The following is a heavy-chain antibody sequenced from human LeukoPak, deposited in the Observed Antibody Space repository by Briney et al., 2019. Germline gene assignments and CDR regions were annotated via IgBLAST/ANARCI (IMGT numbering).Heavy chain of an antibody. J-gene: IGHJ4*02. CDR1: GIAFSIYG. V-gene: IGHV3-23*01. Sequence: GGSLRLSCATSGIAFSIYGMNWVRQAPGKGLEWVSGISVNGLGTYYADSVKDRFVISRDNRNTVFLQMTSLRVEDTAVYFCARDLGAALDSWGQGTLVTVSS. CDR3: ARDLGAALDS. CDR2: ISVNGLGT. D-gene: IGHD3-16*01.